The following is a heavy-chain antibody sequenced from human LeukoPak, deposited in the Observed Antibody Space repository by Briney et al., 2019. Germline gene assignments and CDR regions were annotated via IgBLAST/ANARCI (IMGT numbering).Heavy chain of an antibody. CDR2: ISSSSSYI. J-gene: IGHJ3*02. Sequence: PGGSLRLSCAASGFTFSSYSMNWVRQAPGKGLEWVSCISSSSSYIYYADSVKGRFTISRDNAKNSLYLQMNSLRAEDTAVYYCAKHRIYSSGWDAFDIWGQGTMVTVSS. CDR3: AKHRIYSSGWDAFDI. CDR1: GFTFSSYS. D-gene: IGHD6-19*01. V-gene: IGHV3-21*04.